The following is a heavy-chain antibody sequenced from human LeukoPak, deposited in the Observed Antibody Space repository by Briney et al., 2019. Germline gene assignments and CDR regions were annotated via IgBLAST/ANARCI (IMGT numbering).Heavy chain of an antibody. J-gene: IGHJ3*02. CDR3: ARDRLYYYDSSGYNDAFDI. CDR1: DYSISSGYY. CDR2: LYHSGST. D-gene: IGHD3-22*01. Sequence: SETLSLTCAVSDYSISSGYYWGWSRQPPGKGLEWIGSLYHSGSTYYSPSLKSRVTISVDTSKNQFSLKLSSVTAADTAVYYCARDRLYYYDSSGYNDAFDIWGQSTMDTVSS. V-gene: IGHV4-38-2*02.